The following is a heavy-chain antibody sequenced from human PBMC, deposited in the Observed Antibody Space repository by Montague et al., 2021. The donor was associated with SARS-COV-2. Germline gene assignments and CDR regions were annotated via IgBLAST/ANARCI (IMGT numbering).Heavy chain of an antibody. Sequence: SETLSLTYAVHGTSFSGYYWNWIRQPPGKGLEWIGEINHGGSTKYSPSLKSRLTISADTSKNQFSLKLTSVAAADTAAYYCARLRDGVVPSPILGVGPYYSYYYMDVWGRGTTVTVSS. V-gene: IGHV4-34*01. CDR3: ARLRDGVVPSPILGVGPYYSYYYMDV. J-gene: IGHJ6*03. CDR2: INHGGST. D-gene: IGHD3-10*01. CDR1: GTSFSGYY.